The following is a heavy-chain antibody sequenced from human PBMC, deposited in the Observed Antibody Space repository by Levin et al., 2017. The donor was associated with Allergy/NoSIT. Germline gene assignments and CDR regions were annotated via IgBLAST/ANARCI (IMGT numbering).Heavy chain of an antibody. CDR1: GFAVSSNY. CDR2: IYSGGST. D-gene: IGHD3-10*01. Sequence: PGGSLRLSCTASGFAVSSNYMNWVRQAPGKGLEWVSVIYSGGSTYYADSVKGRFTISRDNSRNTLYLQMNSLIVEDTAVYYCARDGVRGTLNWFYPWGQGTLVTVSS. CDR3: ARDGVRGTLNWFYP. V-gene: IGHV3-66*01. J-gene: IGHJ5*02.